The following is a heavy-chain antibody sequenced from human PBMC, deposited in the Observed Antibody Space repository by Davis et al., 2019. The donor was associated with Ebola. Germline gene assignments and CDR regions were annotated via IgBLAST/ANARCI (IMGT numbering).Heavy chain of an antibody. V-gene: IGHV3-48*02. J-gene: IGHJ4*02. D-gene: IGHD3-3*01. CDR3: ACTIFGTVSNFDY. CDR1: GFTFSSYT. Sequence: GESLKISCAASGFTFSSYTMNWVRQAPGKGLEWVSYISSSSTIYYADSVKGRFTISRDNARNSLYLQMNSLRDEDTAVYYCACTIFGTVSNFDYWGQGTLVTVSS. CDR2: ISSSSTI.